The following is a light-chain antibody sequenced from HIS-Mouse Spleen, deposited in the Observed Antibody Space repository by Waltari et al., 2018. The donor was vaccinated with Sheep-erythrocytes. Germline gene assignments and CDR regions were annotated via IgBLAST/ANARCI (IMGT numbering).Light chain of an antibody. V-gene: IGLV1-44*01. Sequence: QSVLTQPPSASGTPGQRVTISCSGSSSSIGSNTVNWYQQLPGTPPKLLIYSNNQRPSGVPARFSGSKSGTSASLAISGLQSGDEADYYCAAWDDSLNVLVFGGGTKLTVL. CDR2: SNN. J-gene: IGLJ3*02. CDR1: SSSIGSNT. CDR3: AAWDDSLNVLV.